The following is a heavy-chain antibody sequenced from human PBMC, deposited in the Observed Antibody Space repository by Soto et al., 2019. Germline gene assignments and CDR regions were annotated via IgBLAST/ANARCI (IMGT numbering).Heavy chain of an antibody. Sequence: QVQLVQSGAEVKKPGASVKVSCKASGYTFTSYDINWVRQATGQGLEWMGWMNPNSGNTGYAQKFQGRVTMTRNTSISTAYMELSSLRSEDTAVYYCARRPLMYGDYYYYGMDVWGQGTTVTVSS. CDR1: GYTFTSYD. CDR3: ARRPLMYGDYYYYGMDV. V-gene: IGHV1-8*01. CDR2: MNPNSGNT. J-gene: IGHJ6*02. D-gene: IGHD4-17*01.